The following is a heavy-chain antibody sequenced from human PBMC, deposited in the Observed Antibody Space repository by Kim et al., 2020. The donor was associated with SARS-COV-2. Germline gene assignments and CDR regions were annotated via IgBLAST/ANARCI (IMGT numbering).Heavy chain of an antibody. D-gene: IGHD3-16*01. V-gene: IGHV3-48*02. J-gene: IGHJ3*02. Sequence: GGSLRLSCATSGFTFSAYDMNWVRRAPGKGREWLSFITRRSTTIYYANSVEGRVTISRDNAKNSLYLQMNSLRDEDTALYYCVRDRMGGAFDIWGQVTMVTVVS. CDR3: VRDRMGGAFDI. CDR1: GFTFSAYD. CDR2: ITRRSTTI.